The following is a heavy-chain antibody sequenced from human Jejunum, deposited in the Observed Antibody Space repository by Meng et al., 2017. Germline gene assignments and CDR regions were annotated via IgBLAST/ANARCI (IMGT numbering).Heavy chain of an antibody. CDR3: ARGGFFEAAAANLIVS. V-gene: IGHV4-61*01. CDR1: GVSVSSGNYY. Sequence: VRLQGWGPGLVGPSQSLSLACTFSGVSVSSGNYYWSWIRQPPGKGLEWIGYIYYSGSTNYNPSLKSRVTMSVDTSKNQFSLKLSSVTAADTAVYYCARGGFFEAAAANLIVSWGQGTLVTVSS. J-gene: IGHJ5*01. CDR2: IYYSGST. D-gene: IGHD6-13*01.